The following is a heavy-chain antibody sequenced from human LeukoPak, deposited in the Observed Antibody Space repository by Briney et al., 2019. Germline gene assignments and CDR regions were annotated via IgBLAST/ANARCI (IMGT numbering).Heavy chain of an antibody. Sequence: PGGSLRLSCAASRFTFSSFAMSWVRQAPGKGLEWVSAISGSGGSTYYADSVKGRFTISRDNSKNTLFLQMNSLRAEDTAVYYCAKDRSCTGSSCNVGSWGQGTMVTVSS. CDR1: RFTFSSFA. CDR3: AKDRSCTGSSCNVGS. CDR2: ISGSGGST. D-gene: IGHD2-2*01. V-gene: IGHV3-23*01. J-gene: IGHJ3*01.